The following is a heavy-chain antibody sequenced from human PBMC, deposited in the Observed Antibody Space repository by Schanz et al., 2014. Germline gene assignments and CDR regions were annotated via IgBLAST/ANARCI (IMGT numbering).Heavy chain of an antibody. CDR2: IVPIAGIT. CDR3: AKHVRSLTGNDY. V-gene: IGHV1-69*04. D-gene: IGHD3-9*01. Sequence: QVQLVQSGAEVKKPGASVKVSCKTSGYTFSSYGITWVRQAPGQGLEWMGRIVPIAGITNYAQRFQGRVTITADKSSDTAYMELSSLRSEDTAVYYCAKHVRSLTGNDYWGQGTLVTVSS. J-gene: IGHJ4*02. CDR1: GYTFSSYG.